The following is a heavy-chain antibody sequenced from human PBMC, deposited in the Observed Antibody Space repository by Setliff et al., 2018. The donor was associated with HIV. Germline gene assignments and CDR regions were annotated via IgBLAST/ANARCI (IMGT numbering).Heavy chain of an antibody. J-gene: IGHJ6*04. CDR1: GFTFNSYV. Sequence: PGGSLRLSCVASGFTFNSYVMTWVRQAPGKGLEWVSAISGSGGSTYYADSVKGRFTISRDNSKNTLYLQMNSLRAEDTAVYYCAKDHKGSAWYVAVNYYDYYGMDGWGKGNTFTVSS. CDR2: ISGSGGST. D-gene: IGHD6-19*01. V-gene: IGHV3-23*01. CDR3: AKDHKGSAWYVAVNYYDYYGMDG.